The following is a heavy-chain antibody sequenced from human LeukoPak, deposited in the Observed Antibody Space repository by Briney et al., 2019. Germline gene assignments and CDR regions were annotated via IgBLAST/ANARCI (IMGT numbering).Heavy chain of an antibody. Sequence: GGSLRLSCAASGFTFSSYGMHWVRQAPGKGLEWVAVIWYDGSNKYYADSVTGRFTISRDNSKNTLYLQMNSLRAEDSAVYYCARDPSIGYSYGSFDYWGQGTLVTVSS. CDR2: IWYDGSNK. J-gene: IGHJ4*02. CDR3: ARDPSIGYSYGSFDY. CDR1: GFTFSSYG. D-gene: IGHD5-18*01. V-gene: IGHV3-33*01.